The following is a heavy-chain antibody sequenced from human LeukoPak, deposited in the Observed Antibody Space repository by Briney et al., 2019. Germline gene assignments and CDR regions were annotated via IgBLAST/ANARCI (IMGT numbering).Heavy chain of an antibody. CDR3: AKQWQQWLDRTFDY. J-gene: IGHJ4*02. V-gene: IGHV3-23*01. Sequence: PGGSLRLSCAASGFTFSSYAMSWVRQAPGKGLEWVSAISGNGGSTYYADSVKGRFTISRDNSKNTLYLQMNSLRAEDTAVYYCAKQWQQWLDRTFDYWGQGTLVTVSS. CDR2: ISGNGGST. CDR1: GFTFSSYA. D-gene: IGHD6-19*01.